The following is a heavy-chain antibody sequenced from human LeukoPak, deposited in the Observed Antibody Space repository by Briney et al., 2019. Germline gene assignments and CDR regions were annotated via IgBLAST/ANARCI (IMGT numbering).Heavy chain of an antibody. J-gene: IGHJ3*02. D-gene: IGHD3-9*01. V-gene: IGHV3-20*01. CDR1: GFTFDDYG. Sequence: GGSLRLSCAASGFTFDDYGMSWVRQAPGKGLEWVSGINWKGGSTGYADSVKGRFTISRDNAKNSLYLQMNSLRAEDTALYHCARSPGRYFDWLFHAYAFDIWGQGTMVTVSS. CDR2: INWKGGST. CDR3: ARSPGRYFDWLFHAYAFDI.